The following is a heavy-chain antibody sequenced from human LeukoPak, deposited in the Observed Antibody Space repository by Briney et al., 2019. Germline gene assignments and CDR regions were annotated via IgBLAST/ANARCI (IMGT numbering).Heavy chain of an antibody. J-gene: IGHJ3*02. CDR3: TRRGASTGAFDI. CDR1: GFTFSTHW. V-gene: IGHV3-74*01. D-gene: IGHD1-26*01. CDR2: INSDGSST. Sequence: GGSLRLSCAASGFTFSTHWMSWFRQAPGKGLVWVSRINSDGSSTSYADSVKGRFTISRDNAKNTLYLQMKSLRAEDTAVYYCTRRGASTGAFDIWGQGTMVTVSS.